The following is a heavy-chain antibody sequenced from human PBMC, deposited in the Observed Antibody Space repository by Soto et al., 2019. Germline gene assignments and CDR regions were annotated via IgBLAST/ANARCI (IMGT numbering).Heavy chain of an antibody. CDR2: ISYSWIT. Sequence: ETLSLTCTVSGGSVRSVNQYWNWIRQPPGKGLEWIGYISYSWITKYNPSLKSRITISRDTSKNQFSLKMSSVNAADTAVYYCARDLVVPAGTYYYAMHVWGQGTKVTVSS. D-gene: IGHD2-2*01. J-gene: IGHJ6*02. V-gene: IGHV4-61*01. CDR1: GGSVRSVNQY. CDR3: ARDLVVPAGTYYYAMHV.